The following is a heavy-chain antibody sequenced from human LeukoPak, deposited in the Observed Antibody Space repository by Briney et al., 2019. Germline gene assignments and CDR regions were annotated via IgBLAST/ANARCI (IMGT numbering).Heavy chain of an antibody. CDR2: IYDSGST. Sequence: SETLSLTCAVSGRSLGSYYWGWIRQSPGKRLEWIGYIYDSGSTNYNPSLKSRVTMSVDTSKNQFSLKLNSVTAADTAVYYCARHGSGWSFDYCGQGTLVTVSS. CDR1: GRSLGSYY. J-gene: IGHJ4*02. V-gene: IGHV4-59*01. CDR3: ARHGSGWSFDY. D-gene: IGHD6-19*01.